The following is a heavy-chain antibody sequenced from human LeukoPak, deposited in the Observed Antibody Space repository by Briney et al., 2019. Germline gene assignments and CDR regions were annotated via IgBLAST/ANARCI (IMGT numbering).Heavy chain of an antibody. D-gene: IGHD3-22*01. CDR2: INWNGGST. V-gene: IGHV3-20*04. J-gene: IGHJ4*02. CDR3: ARDLPQIEY. Sequence: GGALRLSCAASGFTLEGYDMNWVPQAPGEGLEWVSGINWNGGSTGYADSVKGRFTISRDNAKNSLYLQMNTLRAEDTALYYCARDLPQIEYWGQGTLVTVSS. CDR1: GFTLEGYD.